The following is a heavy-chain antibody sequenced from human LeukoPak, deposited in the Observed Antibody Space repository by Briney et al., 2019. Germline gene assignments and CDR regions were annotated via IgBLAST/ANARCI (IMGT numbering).Heavy chain of an antibody. CDR2: FYPGDSDI. D-gene: IGHD5-24*01. CDR3: ARGDGYNYYFDY. V-gene: IGHV5-51*01. Sequence: GEYLKISCQSSGYSFTSYWIGWVRQMPGKGLEWMGIFYPGDSDIRYSPSFQGQVTISANKSISTAYLQWSSLKASDTAIYYCARGDGYNYYFDYWGQGTLVTVSS. CDR1: GYSFTSYW. J-gene: IGHJ4*02.